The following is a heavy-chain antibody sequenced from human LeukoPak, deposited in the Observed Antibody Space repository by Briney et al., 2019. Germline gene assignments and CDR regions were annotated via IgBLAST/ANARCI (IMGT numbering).Heavy chain of an antibody. CDR2: ISGSGGNT. V-gene: IGHV3-23*01. CDR1: GFTFSSYA. Sequence: GGSLRLSCAASGFTFSSYAMSWVRQGPGKGLEWVSVISGSGGNTYYADSVKGRFTISRDNAKNSLYLQMNSLRAEDTAVYYCARGLAAGDYYYYCYMDVWGKGTTVTVSS. CDR3: ARGLAAGDYYYYCYMDV. J-gene: IGHJ6*03. D-gene: IGHD6-13*01.